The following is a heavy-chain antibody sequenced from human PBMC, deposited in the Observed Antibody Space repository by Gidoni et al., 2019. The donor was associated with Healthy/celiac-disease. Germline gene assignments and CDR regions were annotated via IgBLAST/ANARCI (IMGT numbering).Heavy chain of an antibody. D-gene: IGHD4-17*01. CDR2: SSSSSSYI. J-gene: IGHJ4*02. Sequence: EVQLVESGGGLVKPGGSLRLSCAASGFTFSSYSMNWVRQAPGKGLEWVSSSSSSSSYIYYADSVKGRLTISRDNAKNSLYLQMNSLRAEDTAVYYCARDRGGGYGDYGVDYWGQGTLVTVSS. CDR1: GFTFSSYS. V-gene: IGHV3-21*01. CDR3: ARDRGGGYGDYGVDY.